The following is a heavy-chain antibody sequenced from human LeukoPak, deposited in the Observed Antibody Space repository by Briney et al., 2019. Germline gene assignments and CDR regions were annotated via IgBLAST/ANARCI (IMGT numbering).Heavy chain of an antibody. J-gene: IGHJ4*02. CDR2: INHSGST. V-gene: IGHV4-34*01. CDR3: ATLTTVVTAYYFDY. Sequence: SETLSLTCAVYGGSFSGYYWSWIRQPPGKGLEWIGEINHSGSTNYNPSLKSRVTISVDTSKNQFSLKLTSVTAADTAVYYCATLTTVVTAYYFDYWGQGTLVTVSS. CDR1: GGSFSGYY. D-gene: IGHD4-23*01.